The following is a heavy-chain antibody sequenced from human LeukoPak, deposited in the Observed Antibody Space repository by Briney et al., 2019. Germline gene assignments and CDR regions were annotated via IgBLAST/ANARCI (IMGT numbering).Heavy chain of an antibody. CDR2: ISGSGTNI. CDR3: ARAIDSSFLDY. Sequence: PGGSLRLSCAASGFTFSDYYMTWIRQAPGKGLEWVSYISGSGTNIDYADSVKGRFTISRDNAKNSVYLQMNSLRAEDTAVHYCARAIDSSFLDYWGQGTLVTVSS. V-gene: IGHV3-11*01. J-gene: IGHJ4*02. D-gene: IGHD6-6*01. CDR1: GFTFSDYY.